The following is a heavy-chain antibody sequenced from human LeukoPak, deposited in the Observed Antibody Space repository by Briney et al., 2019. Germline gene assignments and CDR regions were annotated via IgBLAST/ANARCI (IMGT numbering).Heavy chain of an antibody. Sequence: SETLSLTCTVSGGSISSSSYYWGWIRQPPGKGLEWIGSIYYSGSTYYNPSLKSRVTISVDTSKNQFSLKLSSVTAADTAVYYCARKGDFWSGYYYNWFDPWGQGTLLTVSS. J-gene: IGHJ5*02. CDR3: ARKGDFWSGYYYNWFDP. CDR2: IYYSGST. D-gene: IGHD3-3*01. CDR1: GGSISSSSYY. V-gene: IGHV4-39*01.